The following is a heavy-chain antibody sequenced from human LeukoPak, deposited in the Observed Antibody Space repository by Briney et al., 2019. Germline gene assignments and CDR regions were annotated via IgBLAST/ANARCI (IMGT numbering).Heavy chain of an antibody. CDR3: AKPKTLDGYNSFDY. CDR1: GFTFSSYA. CDR2: ISGSGGST. D-gene: IGHD5-24*01. Sequence: GGSLRLSCAASGFTFSSYAMSWVRQAPGKELEWVSAISGSGGSTYYADSVKGRFTISRDNSKNTLYLQMNSLRAEDTAVYYCAKPKTLDGYNSFDYWGQGTLVTVSS. V-gene: IGHV3-23*01. J-gene: IGHJ4*02.